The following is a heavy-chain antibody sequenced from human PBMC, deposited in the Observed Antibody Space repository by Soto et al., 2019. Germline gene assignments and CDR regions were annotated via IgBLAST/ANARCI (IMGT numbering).Heavy chain of an antibody. Sequence: SAKVSCKASGGTFSSYAISWVRQAPGQGLEWMGGIIPIFGTANYAQKFQGRVTITADESTSTAYMELSSLRSEDTAVYYCARTYYYDSSGPQEYYFDYWGQGTLVTVSS. CDR3: ARTYYYDSSGPQEYYFDY. CDR1: GGTFSSYA. V-gene: IGHV1-69*13. J-gene: IGHJ4*02. D-gene: IGHD3-22*01. CDR2: IIPIFGTA.